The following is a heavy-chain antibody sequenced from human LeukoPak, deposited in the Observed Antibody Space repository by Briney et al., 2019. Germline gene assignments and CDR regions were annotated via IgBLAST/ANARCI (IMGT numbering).Heavy chain of an antibody. Sequence: PGGSLRLSCAASGFTFSSYWMSWVRQAPGKGLEWVANIKQDGSEKYYVDSVKGRFTISRDNAKNSLYLQMNSLRAEDTAVYYCASVPLYYYDSSGYYLYWGQGTLVTVSS. CDR2: IKQDGSEK. CDR1: GFTFSSYW. CDR3: ASVPLYYYDSSGYYLY. V-gene: IGHV3-7*01. J-gene: IGHJ4*02. D-gene: IGHD3-22*01.